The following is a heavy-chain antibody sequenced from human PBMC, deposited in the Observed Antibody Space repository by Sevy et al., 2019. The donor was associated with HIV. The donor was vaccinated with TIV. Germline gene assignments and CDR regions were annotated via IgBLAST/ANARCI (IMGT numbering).Heavy chain of an antibody. V-gene: IGHV3-23*01. CDR3: AKFAGDFPHFDF. CDR1: GFTFSTYS. D-gene: IGHD7-27*01. J-gene: IGHJ4*02. Sequence: GGSLRLSCAASGFTFSTYSMTWVRQAPRKGLEWVSAISDTGTSTYYTDSVEGRFTISRDNSKSTLVLHMNSLGAEDTALYYCAKFAGDFPHFDFWGLGTLVTVSS. CDR2: ISDTGTST.